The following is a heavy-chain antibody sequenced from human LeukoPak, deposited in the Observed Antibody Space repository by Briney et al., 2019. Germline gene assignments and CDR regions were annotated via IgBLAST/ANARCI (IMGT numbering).Heavy chain of an antibody. V-gene: IGHV1-8*01. Sequence: ASVRVSCTASGYTFTSSDMNWVRQAAGQGLEWMGWINTNSGRTEYAQTLKGRVTITPNPSISTPYMELSSLRFDDTAVYYCARGRSSLAAAGTYDYWGQGTLITVSS. D-gene: IGHD6-13*01. CDR3: ARGRSSLAAAGTYDY. J-gene: IGHJ4*02. CDR2: INTNSGRT. CDR1: GYTFTSSD.